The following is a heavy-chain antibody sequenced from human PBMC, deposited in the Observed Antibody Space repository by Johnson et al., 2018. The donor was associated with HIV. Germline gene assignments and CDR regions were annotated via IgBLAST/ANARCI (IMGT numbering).Heavy chain of an antibody. CDR3: ALILARGWLQRGAFDI. J-gene: IGHJ3*02. CDR2: IKQDGSET. V-gene: IGHV3-7*03. Sequence: VQLVESGGGLVKPGGSLRLSCAASGFTFSSYWMSWVRQAPGKGLEWVANIKQDGSETYYVDSVKGRFTISRDNAKNSLFLQMNSLRAEDTAMYYCALILARGWLQRGAFDIWGQGTMVTVSS. CDR1: GFTFSSYW. D-gene: IGHD5-24*01.